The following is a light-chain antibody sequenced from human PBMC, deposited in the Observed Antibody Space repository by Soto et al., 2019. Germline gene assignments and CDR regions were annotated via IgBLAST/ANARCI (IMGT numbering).Light chain of an antibody. Sequence: DIRLTQSPSFLSPSIGESVTITCRASQVISTSLAWYQVKQGKAPKLLIYAASTLESGVPSRFSATLYGTDFNLTISSLQTEDFATYSCQQSYSTTWTFGQGTKVDI. CDR3: QQSYSTTWT. CDR1: QVISTS. CDR2: AAS. V-gene: IGKV1-9*01. J-gene: IGKJ1*01.